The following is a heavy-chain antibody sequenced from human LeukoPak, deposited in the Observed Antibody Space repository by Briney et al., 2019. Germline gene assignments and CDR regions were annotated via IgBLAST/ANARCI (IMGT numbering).Heavy chain of an antibody. D-gene: IGHD3-10*01. CDR2: ISAYNGNT. J-gene: IGHJ6*04. V-gene: IGHV1-18*04. CDR1: GYTFTSYG. Sequence: ASVKVSCKASGYTFTSYGISWVRQAPGQGLEWMGWISAYNGNTNYAQKLQGRVTMTTDTSTTTAYMELRRLRSDDTAVYYCAREAAPQRYYGSGSYGIDVWGKGTTVTVSS. CDR3: AREAAPQRYYGSGSYGIDV.